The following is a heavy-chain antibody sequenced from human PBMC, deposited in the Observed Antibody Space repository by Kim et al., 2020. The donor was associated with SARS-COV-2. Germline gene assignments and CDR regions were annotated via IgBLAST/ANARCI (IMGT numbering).Heavy chain of an antibody. D-gene: IGHD3-10*02. CDR1: GFSFSNYA. J-gene: IGHJ4*02. CDR3: AKTECSDVGCRVRDY. CDR2: ISGSGDRT. Sequence: GGSLRLSCAASGFSFSNYAMAWVRQAPGKVLEWVSTISGSGDRTSYPDSVKGLFTIFRDNSKNMLYLQMNSLRVEATAGYYCAKTECSDVGCRVRDYWGQGTLVTVSS. V-gene: IGHV3-23*01.